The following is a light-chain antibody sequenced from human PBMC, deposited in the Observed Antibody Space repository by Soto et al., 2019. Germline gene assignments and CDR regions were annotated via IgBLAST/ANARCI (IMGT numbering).Light chain of an antibody. J-gene: IGKJ1*01. CDR2: GAS. V-gene: IGKV3-20*01. CDR3: QQYGRSPGT. CDR1: QSVNTY. Sequence: EIVLTQSPGTLSLSPGERATLSCRASQSVNTYLAWYQQKPGQAPRLLIYGASSRATGIPDRFSGSGSGTDFTLTISRLEPEDFAVYYCQQYGRSPGTFGEGTKVGIK.